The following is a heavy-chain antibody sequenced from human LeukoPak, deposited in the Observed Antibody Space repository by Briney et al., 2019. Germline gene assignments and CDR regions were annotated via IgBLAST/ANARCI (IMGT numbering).Heavy chain of an antibody. CDR3: APSPIPATGN. CDR1: GFIFNDFW. D-gene: IGHD2-2*01. Sequence: GGSLRLSCTASGFIFNDFWMSWVRQAPGEGLEWVANIRQDGGAKNYVDSVKGRFTISRDNAKKSLYLQMNSLRAEDTALYYCAPSPIPATGNWGQGTLVTVSS. J-gene: IGHJ4*02. V-gene: IGHV3-7*01. CDR2: IRQDGGAK.